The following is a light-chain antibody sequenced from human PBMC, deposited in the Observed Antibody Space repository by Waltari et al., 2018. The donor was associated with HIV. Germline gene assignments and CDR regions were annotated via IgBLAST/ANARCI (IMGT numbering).Light chain of an antibody. J-gene: IGLJ1*01. CDR1: RSNVGSDDL. Sequence: QSALTQPASVSGSPGQSITISCTGTRSNVGSDDLVSWYQQHPGEAPKLIIDEVTKRPSGVSNRFSGSKSGNTASLTISGLQAEDEADYYCCSCPRSGIRYVFGTGTKVTVL. V-gene: IGLV2-23*02. CDR3: CSCPRSGIRYV. CDR2: EVT.